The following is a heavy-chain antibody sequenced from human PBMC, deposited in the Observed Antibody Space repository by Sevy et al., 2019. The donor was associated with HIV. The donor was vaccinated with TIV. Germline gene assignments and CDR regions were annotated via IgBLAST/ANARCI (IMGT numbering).Heavy chain of an antibody. D-gene: IGHD3-3*01. CDR3: ALPNYDFRSGYEYYYYMDV. CDR2: ISSSSSYT. Sequence: GGYLRLSCAASGFTFSDYYMSWIRQAPGKGLEWVSYISSSSSYTKYADSVKGRFTISRDKAKNSLYLQMNSLRAEETAVYYCALPNYDFRSGYEYYYYMDVWGKGTTVTVSS. V-gene: IGHV3-11*06. J-gene: IGHJ6*03. CDR1: GFTFSDYY.